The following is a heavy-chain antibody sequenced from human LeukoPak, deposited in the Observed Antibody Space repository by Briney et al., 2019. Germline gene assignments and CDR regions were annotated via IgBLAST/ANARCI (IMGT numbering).Heavy chain of an antibody. CDR2: ISWNSDTI. CDR1: GFTFDDYG. CDR3: TAHSSGLDY. V-gene: IGHV3-9*01. D-gene: IGHD6-19*01. Sequence: GRSLRLSCAASGFTFDDYGMHWVRQAPGKGLEWVSAISWNSDTIGYADSVKGRLTISRDNAKTSLYLQMNSLRAEDTALYYCTAHSSGLDYWGQGTLVTVSS. J-gene: IGHJ4*02.